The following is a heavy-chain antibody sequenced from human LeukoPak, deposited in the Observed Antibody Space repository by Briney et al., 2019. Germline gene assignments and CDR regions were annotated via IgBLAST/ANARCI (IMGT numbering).Heavy chain of an antibody. CDR3: ARARGNNYGFFDY. D-gene: IGHD3/OR15-3a*01. Sequence: GSLRLSCAASGFTFSSYWMHWVRQAPGKGLVWVSRINSDGSRTYYADSVKGRLTISIDNAKNTLYLQMNSLRAEDTAVYYCARARGNNYGFFDYWGQGILVTVSS. CDR2: INSDGSRT. J-gene: IGHJ4*02. CDR1: GFTFSSYW. V-gene: IGHV3-74*01.